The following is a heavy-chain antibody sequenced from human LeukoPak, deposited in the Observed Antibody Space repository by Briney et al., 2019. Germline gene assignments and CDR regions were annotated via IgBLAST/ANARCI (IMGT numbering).Heavy chain of an antibody. CDR3: ARSPWIQLWVYFFDY. Sequence: GGSLRLSCAASGFTFSRYWMSWVRQAPGKGLEWVASINQDESAKLYVDSVKGRFIISRDNAKNSLYLQMNSLRVEDTAVYYCARSPWIQLWVYFFDYWGQGTLVTVSS. CDR1: GFTFSRYW. D-gene: IGHD5-18*01. CDR2: INQDESAK. V-gene: IGHV3-7*01. J-gene: IGHJ4*02.